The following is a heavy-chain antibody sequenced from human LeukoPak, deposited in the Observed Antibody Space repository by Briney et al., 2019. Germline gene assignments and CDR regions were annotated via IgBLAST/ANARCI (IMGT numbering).Heavy chain of an antibody. Sequence: SETLSLTCTVSGGSISSGDYYWSWIRQPPGKGLEWIGYIYYSGSTYYNPSLKSRVTISVDTSKNQFSLKLTSVTAADTAVYYCARLRDSSGRGHYYFDSWGQGSLVTVSS. D-gene: IGHD3-22*01. CDR3: ARLRDSSGRGHYYFDS. CDR2: IYYSGST. J-gene: IGHJ4*02. V-gene: IGHV4-30-4*01. CDR1: GGSISSGDYY.